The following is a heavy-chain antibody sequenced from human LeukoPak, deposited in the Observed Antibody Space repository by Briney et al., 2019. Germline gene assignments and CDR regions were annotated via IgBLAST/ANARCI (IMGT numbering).Heavy chain of an antibody. V-gene: IGHV1-8*01. CDR1: GYTFTSYD. CDR3: ARDTPYCSGGSCYQENDAFDI. D-gene: IGHD2-15*01. J-gene: IGHJ3*02. Sequence: AASVKVSCKATGYTFTSYDINWVRQATGQGLEWMGWMNPNSGNTGYAQKFQGRVTMTRDTSISTAYMELSRLRSDDTAVYYCARDTPYCSGGSCYQENDAFDIWGQGTMVTVSS. CDR2: MNPNSGNT.